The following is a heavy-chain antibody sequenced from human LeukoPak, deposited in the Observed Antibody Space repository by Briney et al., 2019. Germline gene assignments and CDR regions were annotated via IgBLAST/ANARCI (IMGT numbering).Heavy chain of an antibody. Sequence: GGSLRLSCAASGFTFSSYEMNWVRQAPGKGLEWVSYISSSGSTIYYADSVKGRFTISRDNAKNSLYLQMNSLRAEDTAVYYCSREGVAVAGTVAPYYYYGMDVWGQGTTVTVSS. D-gene: IGHD6-19*01. V-gene: IGHV3-48*03. CDR2: ISSSGSTI. J-gene: IGHJ6*01. CDR3: SREGVAVAGTVAPYYYYGMDV. CDR1: GFTFSSYE.